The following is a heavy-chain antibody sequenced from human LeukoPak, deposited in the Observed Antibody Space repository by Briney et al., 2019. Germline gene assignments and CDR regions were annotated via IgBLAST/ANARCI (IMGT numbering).Heavy chain of an antibody. D-gene: IGHD3-22*01. CDR1: GFTFSSYG. CDR2: IWYDGSNK. V-gene: IGHV3-33*01. CDR3: ARGDSSGYYSAY. Sequence: QAGGSLRLSCAASGFTFSSYGMHWVRQAPGKGLEWVAVIWYDGSNKYYADSAKGRFTISRDNSKNTLYLQMNSLRAEDTAVYYCARGDSSGYYSAYWGQGTLVTVSS. J-gene: IGHJ4*02.